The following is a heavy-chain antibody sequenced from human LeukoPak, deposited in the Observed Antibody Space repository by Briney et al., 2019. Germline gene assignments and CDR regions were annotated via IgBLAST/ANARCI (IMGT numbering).Heavy chain of an antibody. Sequence: GASVKVSCKASGGTFSSYAISWVRQAPGQGLEWMGGIIPIFGTANYAQKFQGRVTITADESTSTAYMELSSLRSEDTAVYYCARGIGGYSSGWRSPLHWFDPWGQGTLVTVSS. CDR3: ARGIGGYSSGWRSPLHWFDP. D-gene: IGHD6-19*01. J-gene: IGHJ5*02. CDR1: GGTFSSYA. CDR2: IIPIFGTA. V-gene: IGHV1-69*13.